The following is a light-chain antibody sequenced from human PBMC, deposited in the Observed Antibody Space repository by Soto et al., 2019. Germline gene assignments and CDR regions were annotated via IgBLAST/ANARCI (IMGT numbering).Light chain of an antibody. CDR1: QRITDNF. CDR3: QQYGRSPFT. V-gene: IGKV3-20*01. Sequence: EIVLTQSPVTLSLSPGERATLSCRASQRITDNFLAWFQKKPGLAPRLLISGASTRASAVPDRASGGGSGTDFVLTISRLEPEDFAVYFCQQYGRSPFTFGQGTKLQIK. CDR2: GAS. J-gene: IGKJ2*01.